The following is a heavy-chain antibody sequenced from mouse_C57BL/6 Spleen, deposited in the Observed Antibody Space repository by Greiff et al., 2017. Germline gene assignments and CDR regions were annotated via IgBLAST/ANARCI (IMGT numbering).Heavy chain of an antibody. J-gene: IGHJ3*01. CDR2: IYPSDSET. Sequence: QVQLQQPGAELVRPGSSVKLSCKASGYTFTSYWMDWVKQRPGQGLEWIGNIYPSDSETHYNQKFKDKATLTVDKSSSTAYMQLSSLTSEDSAVYYCARGDYYGSSYWGQGTLVTVSA. CDR3: ARGDYYGSSY. V-gene: IGHV1-61*01. D-gene: IGHD1-1*01. CDR1: GYTFTSYW.